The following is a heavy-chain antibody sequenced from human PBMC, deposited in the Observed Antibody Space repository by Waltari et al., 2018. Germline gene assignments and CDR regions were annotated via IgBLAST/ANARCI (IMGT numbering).Heavy chain of an antibody. CDR2: IYSGGDT. CDR1: GFTVGSNY. J-gene: IGHJ4*02. V-gene: IGHV3-66*02. D-gene: IGHD2-2*01. CDR3: ARSKGVVPAAIYN. Sequence: EVQVVESGGGLVQPGGSLRLSCAASGFTVGSNYMNWVRQAPGKGLEWVSVIYSGGDTYYADSVKGRFTMSRDNSENTLFLQMNSLRPEDTAVYYCARSKGVVPAAIYNWGQGTLVTVSS.